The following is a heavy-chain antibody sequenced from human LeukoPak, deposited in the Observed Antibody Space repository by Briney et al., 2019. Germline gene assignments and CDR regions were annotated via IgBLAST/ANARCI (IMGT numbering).Heavy chain of an antibody. V-gene: IGHV3-30*02. J-gene: IGHJ2*01. D-gene: IGHD7-27*01. CDR1: GFTFSSYG. Sequence: PGGSLRLSCAASGFTFSSYGMHWVRQAPGKGLEWVAFIRYDGSNKYYADSVKGRFTISRDNSKNTLYLQMNSLRAEDTAVYYCAKPPSQDWGSQYYYWYFDLWGRGTLVTVSS. CDR2: IRYDGSNK. CDR3: AKPPSQDWGSQYYYWYFDL.